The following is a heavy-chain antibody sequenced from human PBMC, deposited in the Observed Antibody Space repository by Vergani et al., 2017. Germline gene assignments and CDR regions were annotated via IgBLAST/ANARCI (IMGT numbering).Heavy chain of an antibody. Sequence: QLQLVESGGGVVQPGGSLRLSCVASGFTFNAYGMHWVRQAPGKGLGWLAFIRYDGSDRYYSEFLKGRFTISRDNSKSMVYLELNSLTAEDTAIYYCVKDPSVMWAFDYWGQGTQVTVSS. D-gene: IGHD2/OR15-2a*01. CDR1: GFTFNAYG. J-gene: IGHJ4*02. CDR3: VKDPSVMWAFDY. V-gene: IGHV3-30*02. CDR2: IRYDGSDR.